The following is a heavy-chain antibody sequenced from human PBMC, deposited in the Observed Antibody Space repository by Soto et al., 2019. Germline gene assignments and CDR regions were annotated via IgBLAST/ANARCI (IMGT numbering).Heavy chain of an antibody. Sequence: PSETLSLTCTVSGGSIRRYYWNWIRQPPGKGLEWIGYIYYSGSTNYNPSLKSRVTISVDTSKNQFSLKLSSVTAADTAVYYCARDPGSGSYYGWFDPCGQGTLVTVSS. D-gene: IGHD3-10*01. CDR3: ARDPGSGSYYGWFDP. CDR1: GGSIRRYY. J-gene: IGHJ5*02. CDR2: IYYSGST. V-gene: IGHV4-59*01.